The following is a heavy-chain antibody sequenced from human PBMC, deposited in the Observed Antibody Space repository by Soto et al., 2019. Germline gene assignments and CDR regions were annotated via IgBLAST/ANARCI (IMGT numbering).Heavy chain of an antibody. Sequence: GGSLRLSCAASGFTFSSYSMNWVRQAPGQGLEWVSYISSSSSTIYYADSMKDRFTISRANAKNLLYLQMNSLRDEDTAVYYCAGDTVRGSTIFGVVTYYYYGMDVWGQGTTVTVSS. V-gene: IGHV3-48*02. CDR2: ISSSSSTI. J-gene: IGHJ6*02. D-gene: IGHD3-3*01. CDR1: GFTFSSYS. CDR3: AGDTVRGSTIFGVVTYYYYGMDV.